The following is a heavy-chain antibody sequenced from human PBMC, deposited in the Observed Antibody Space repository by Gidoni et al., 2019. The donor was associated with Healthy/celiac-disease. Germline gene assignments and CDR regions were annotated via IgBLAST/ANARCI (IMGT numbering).Heavy chain of an antibody. Sequence: EVQLVESGGGLVQPGGSLRLSCAAPGFTFSGYWMSWVRQAPGKGLEWVANIKQDGSEKYYVDSVKGRFTISRDNAKNSLYLQMNSLRAEDTAVYYCARDSEMGVVVPAAYYWGQGTLVTVSS. CDR2: IKQDGSEK. J-gene: IGHJ4*02. CDR1: GFTFSGYW. D-gene: IGHD2-2*01. V-gene: IGHV3-7*01. CDR3: ARDSEMGVVVPAAYY.